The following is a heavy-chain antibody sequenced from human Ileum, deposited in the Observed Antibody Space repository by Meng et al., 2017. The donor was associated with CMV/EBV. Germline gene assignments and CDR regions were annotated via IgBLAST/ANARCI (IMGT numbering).Heavy chain of an antibody. V-gene: IGHV7-4-1*02. CDR3: ARTEYCAGGRYDKFDY. D-gene: IGHD2-8*02. CDR1: TYATNA. J-gene: IGHJ4*02. CDR2: MNSSTGNA. Sequence: TYATNARSWVREWLGQGLEWMGGMNSSTGNATYGKGFTGRFVFSLNTSVSTKYLQISSLKAEDTAEYYCARTEYCAGGRYDKFDYWGQGTLVTVSS.